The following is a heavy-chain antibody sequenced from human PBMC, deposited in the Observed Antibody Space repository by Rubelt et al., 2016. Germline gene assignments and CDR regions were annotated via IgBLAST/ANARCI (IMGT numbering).Heavy chain of an antibody. CDR1: GFTFGNYD. V-gene: IGHV3-13*01. J-gene: IGHJ4*02. CDR3: ARATSGWDL. CDR2: IGTTRDT. D-gene: IGHD6-19*01. Sequence: EVQLVESGGGLVQPGGSLRLSCAASGFTFGNYDMHWVRQAAGKGLEWVSAIGTTRDTYYTGSVKGRFTISRENAKNSWYLQMNSLTAEDTAIYYCARATSGWDLWGQGTLVTVSS.